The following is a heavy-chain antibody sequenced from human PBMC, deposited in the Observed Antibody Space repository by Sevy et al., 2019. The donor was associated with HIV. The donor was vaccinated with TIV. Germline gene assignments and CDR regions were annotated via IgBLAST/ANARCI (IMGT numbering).Heavy chain of an antibody. CDR1: GFTFSTKW. D-gene: IGHD1-26*01. CDR3: ARDGGRGWDFDL. Sequence: GGSLRLSCAAFGFTFSTKWMNWVRQAPGKGLEWVANIKQDGSEKPYVDSVKGRFTISRDNAKNSLYLQMNTLTVEDTAVYYCARDGGRGWDFDLWGRGTLVTVSS. V-gene: IGHV3-7*01. J-gene: IGHJ2*01. CDR2: IKQDGSEK.